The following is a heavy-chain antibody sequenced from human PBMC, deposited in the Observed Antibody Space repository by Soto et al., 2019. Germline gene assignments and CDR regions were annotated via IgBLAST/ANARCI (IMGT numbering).Heavy chain of an antibody. CDR2: IYYSGST. CDR1: GGSISSGGYY. V-gene: IGHV4-31*03. D-gene: IGHD5-12*01. CDR3: ARAHYIGNYYYYMDV. J-gene: IGHJ6*03. Sequence: QVQLQESGPGLVKPSQTLSLTCTVSGGSISSGGYYWSWIRQHPGKGLEWIGYIYYSGSTYYNPSLKSRVTISVDTSKNQFSLKLSSVTAADTAVNYCARAHYIGNYYYYMDVWGKGTTVTVSS.